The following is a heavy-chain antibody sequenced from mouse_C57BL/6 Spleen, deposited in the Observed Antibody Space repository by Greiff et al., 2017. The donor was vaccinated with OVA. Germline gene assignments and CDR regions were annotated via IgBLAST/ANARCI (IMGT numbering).Heavy chain of an antibody. CDR1: GYTFTDYY. CDR3: ARGGDYYAMDD. CDR2: INPNNGGT. Sequence: VQLQQSGPELVKPGASVKISCKASGYTFTDYYMNWVKQSHGKSLEWIGDINPNNGGTSYNQKFKGKATLPVATSSSPATMELRSRTTEDSAVYYCARGGDYYAMDDRGQGTSVTVSS. J-gene: IGHJ4*01. V-gene: IGHV1-26*01.